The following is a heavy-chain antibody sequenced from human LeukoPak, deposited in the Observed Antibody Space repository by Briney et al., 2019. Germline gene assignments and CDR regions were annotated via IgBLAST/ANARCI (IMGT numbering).Heavy chain of an antibody. D-gene: IGHD1-26*01. Sequence: GESLKISCKGSGYRFTSYWISWVRQMPGKGLEWMGRIDPSDSYTNYSPSFEGHVTISADKSISTAYLQWSSPKASDTAMYYCASYVISGSYCHGAFDFWGQGTMVTVSS. J-gene: IGHJ3*01. CDR3: ASYVISGSYCHGAFDF. CDR2: IDPSDSYT. CDR1: GYRFTSYW. V-gene: IGHV5-10-1*01.